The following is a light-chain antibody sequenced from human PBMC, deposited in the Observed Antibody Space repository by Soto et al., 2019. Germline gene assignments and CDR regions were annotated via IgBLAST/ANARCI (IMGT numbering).Light chain of an antibody. CDR3: QQYYSNPWT. CDR1: QIVSNV. CDR2: DIS. V-gene: IGKV1-5*01. Sequence: DIQMTQSPSTLSASVGDRVTITCRASQIVSNVLAWFQQGPGEGPKLLIYDISSLGSGVPSRFSGSGSATGTEFTLTISSLQPDDLATYYCQQYYSNPWTFGQGTKVDIK. J-gene: IGKJ1*01.